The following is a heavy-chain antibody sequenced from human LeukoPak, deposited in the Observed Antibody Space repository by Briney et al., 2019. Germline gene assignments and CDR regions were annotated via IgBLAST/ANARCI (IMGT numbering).Heavy chain of an antibody. Sequence: SETLSLTCAVYGGSFSGYYWSWIRQPPGKGLEWIGEINHSGSTNYNPSLKSRVTMSVDTSKNQFSLKLSSVTAADTAVYYCAGGPFRAGGFDYWGQGTLVTVSS. CDR3: AGGPFRAGGFDY. CDR2: INHSGST. J-gene: IGHJ4*02. V-gene: IGHV4-34*01. CDR1: GGSFSGYY. D-gene: IGHD3/OR15-3a*01.